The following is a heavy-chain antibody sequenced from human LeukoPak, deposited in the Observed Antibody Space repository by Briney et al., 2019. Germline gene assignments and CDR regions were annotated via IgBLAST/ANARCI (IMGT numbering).Heavy chain of an antibody. CDR1: GFTFSSYW. CDR3: ARASNYYDSGGYYYDYYYGMDV. CDR2: SNSDGSRT. Sequence: GGSLRLSCAASGFTFSSYWMHWVRQAPGKGLVWVSRSNSDGSRTSYADSVKGRFTISRDNATNTLYLQMNSLRAEDTAVYYCARASNYYDSGGYYYDYYYGMDVWGQGTTVTVSS. D-gene: IGHD3-22*01. J-gene: IGHJ6*02. V-gene: IGHV3-74*01.